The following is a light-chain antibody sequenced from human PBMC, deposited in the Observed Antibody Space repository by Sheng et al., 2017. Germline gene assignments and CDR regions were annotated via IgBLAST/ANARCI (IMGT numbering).Light chain of an antibody. V-gene: IGKV3-20*01. J-gene: IGKJ3*01. CDR2: GTS. Sequence: IVLTQSPATLSLSPGERVTLSCKASQSISTLLAWYQQKPGQAPRLLIYGTSSRATGIPDRFSGSGSGTDFALTISRLEPEDFAVYYCQQYHSSPFTFGPGTKVDIK. CDR1: QSISTL. CDR3: QQYHSSPFT.